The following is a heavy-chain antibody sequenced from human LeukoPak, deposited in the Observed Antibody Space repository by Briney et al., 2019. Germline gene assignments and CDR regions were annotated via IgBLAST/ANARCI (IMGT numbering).Heavy chain of an antibody. CDR2: ISGSGDST. CDR1: GFTFSSFA. J-gene: IGHJ4*02. CDR3: ATNRTTGGHRFDY. Sequence: PGGSLRLSCTASGFTFSSFAMSWVRQAPGKGLDWISAISGSGDSTSYADTVRGRFIISRDNSKNTPYLQMDSLRAEDTAVYYCATNRTTGGHRFDYWGQGTLVTVSS. V-gene: IGHV3-23*01. D-gene: IGHD1-1*01.